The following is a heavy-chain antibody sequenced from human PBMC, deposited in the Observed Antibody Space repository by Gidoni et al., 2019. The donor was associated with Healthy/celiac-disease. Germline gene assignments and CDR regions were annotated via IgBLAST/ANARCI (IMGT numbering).Heavy chain of an antibody. CDR1: GFTFGSYA. J-gene: IGHJ3*02. CDR2: ISGGGGST. Sequence: EVQLLESGGGLVQPGGSLRLSCAASGFTFGSYAMSWVSQAPGKGLEGVSAISGGGGSTYYADSVKGRFTISRDNSKNTLYLQMNSLRAEDTAVYYCAKTLRITMIVVASDAFDIWGQGTMVTVSS. D-gene: IGHD3-22*01. CDR3: AKTLRITMIVVASDAFDI. V-gene: IGHV3-23*01.